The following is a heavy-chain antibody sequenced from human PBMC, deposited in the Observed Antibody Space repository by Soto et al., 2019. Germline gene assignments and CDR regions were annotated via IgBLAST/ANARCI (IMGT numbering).Heavy chain of an antibody. J-gene: IGHJ3*02. CDR1: GGSISSDY. V-gene: IGHV4-59*08. Sequence: SETLSLTCTVSGGSISSDYWGWIRQPPGKGLEWIGYIYYTGTINYNPSIKSRVSISVATSKNQISLRLSSVTAADTAVYYCARHVPRRAFDIWGQGTTVTVSS. CDR3: ARHVPRRAFDI. CDR2: IYYTGTI.